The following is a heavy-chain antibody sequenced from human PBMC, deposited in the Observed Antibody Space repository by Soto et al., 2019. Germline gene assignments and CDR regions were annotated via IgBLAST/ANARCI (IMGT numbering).Heavy chain of an antibody. Sequence: QITLKESAPTLVMPTQTLTLTCSFSGFSLTTTAVGVGWIRQPPGKALEWLVLIYWNDDEHYSPSLRSRLSITKDTSKNQVVLRMTDMDPVDTATYYCAHALFYADYDSYFDLWGRGTLVTVSS. J-gene: IGHJ2*01. CDR2: IYWNDDE. V-gene: IGHV2-5*01. CDR1: GFSLTTTAVG. CDR3: AHALFYADYDSYFDL. D-gene: IGHD4-17*01.